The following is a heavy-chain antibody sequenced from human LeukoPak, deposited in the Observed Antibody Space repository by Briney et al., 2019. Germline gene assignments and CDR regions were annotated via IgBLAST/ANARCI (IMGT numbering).Heavy chain of an antibody. CDR2: ISSSSSYI. CDR1: GFTFSSYS. J-gene: IGHJ4*02. CDR3: ARDREQLVGLIDY. D-gene: IGHD6-6*01. Sequence: PGGSLRLSCAASGFTFSSYSMNWVRQAPGKGLEWVSSISSSSSYIYYADSVKGRFTISRDNAKNSLYLQMNSLRAEDTAVYYCARDREQLVGLIDYWGQGTLVTVSS. V-gene: IGHV3-21*01.